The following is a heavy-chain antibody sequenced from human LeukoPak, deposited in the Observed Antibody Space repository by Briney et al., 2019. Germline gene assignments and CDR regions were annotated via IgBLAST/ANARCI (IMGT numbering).Heavy chain of an antibody. D-gene: IGHD3-10*01. CDR2: MSTYNGNT. CDR1: GYTXTNYG. V-gene: IGHV1-18*01. Sequence: ASVRVSCKASGYTXTNYGITWVRQAPGQGLEFMGWMSTYNGNTIYAQKLKGRLTMTTDTSTGTAYMELSSLRSDDTAVYYCARDGGLYGSGTYCVFDYWGQGTLVTVSS. J-gene: IGHJ4*02. CDR3: ARDGGLYGSGTYCVFDY.